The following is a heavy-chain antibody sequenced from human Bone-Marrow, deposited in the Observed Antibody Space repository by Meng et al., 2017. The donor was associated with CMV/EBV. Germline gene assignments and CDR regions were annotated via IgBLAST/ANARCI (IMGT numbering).Heavy chain of an antibody. CDR1: GFTFSSYG. Sequence: GGSLRLSCAASGFTFSSYGMHWVRQAPGKGLEWVAVIWYDGSNKYYADSVKGRFTISRDNSKNTLYLQMNSLRAEDTAVYYCARDHYYGSGSYNFDYWGQGTLVTVSS. CDR2: IWYDGSNK. CDR3: ARDHYYGSGSYNFDY. V-gene: IGHV3-33*01. D-gene: IGHD3-10*01. J-gene: IGHJ4*02.